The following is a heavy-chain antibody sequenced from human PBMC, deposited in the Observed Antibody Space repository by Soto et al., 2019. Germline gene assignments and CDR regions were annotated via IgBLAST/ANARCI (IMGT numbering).Heavy chain of an antibody. CDR3: ARVQQWLSYYGMDV. J-gene: IGHJ6*02. V-gene: IGHV6-1*01. CDR2: TYYRSNWYN. Sequence: SQTLSLTCSISWDSLSSNSAAWNWIRQSPSRALEWLGRTYYRSNWYNDYAVSVKSRITINPDTSKNQFSLQLNSVTPEDTAVYYCARVQQWLSYYGMDVWGQGTTVP. D-gene: IGHD6-19*01. CDR1: WDSLSSNSAA.